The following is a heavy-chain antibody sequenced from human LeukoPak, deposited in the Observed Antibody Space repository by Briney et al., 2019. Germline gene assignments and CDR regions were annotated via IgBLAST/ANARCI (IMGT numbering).Heavy chain of an antibody. V-gene: IGHV4-39*07. CDR3: ARGPEHQTRNYDGYFTHTHSFDY. CDR2: IYYSGST. J-gene: IGHJ4*02. CDR1: GGSISSSSYY. Sequence: SETLSLTCTVSGGSISSSSYYWGWIRQPPGEGLEWIGSIYYSGSTNYNPSLKSRVTISVDTSKNQFSLKLSSVTAADTAVYYCARGPEHQTRNYDGYFTHTHSFDYWGQGTLVTVSS. D-gene: IGHD3-3*01.